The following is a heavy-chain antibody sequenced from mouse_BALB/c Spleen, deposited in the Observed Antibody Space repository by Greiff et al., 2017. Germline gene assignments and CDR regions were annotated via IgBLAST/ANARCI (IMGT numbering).Heavy chain of an antibody. Sequence: QVTLKESGPGILQPSQTLSLTCSFSGFSLSTSGMGVSWIRQPSGKGLEWLAHIYWDDDKRYNPSLKSRLTISKDTSSNQVFLKITSVDTADTATYYCARRGGDYSYYAMDYWGQGTSVTVSS. CDR1: GFSLSTSGMG. V-gene: IGHV8-12*01. D-gene: IGHD1-1*01. CDR3: ARRGGDYSYYAMDY. CDR2: IYWDDDK. J-gene: IGHJ4*01.